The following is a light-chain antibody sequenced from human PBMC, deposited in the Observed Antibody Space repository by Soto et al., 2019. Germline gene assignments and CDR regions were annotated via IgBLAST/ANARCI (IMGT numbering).Light chain of an antibody. CDR1: QSVSGW. CDR2: DAS. CDR3: QQYNSYSWT. V-gene: IGKV1-5*01. J-gene: IGKJ1*01. Sequence: DIQMTPSPSTLSASVVDTVTVTCRASQSVSGWLAWYQQKPGEAPKLLIYDASTLESGVPSRFSGSGSGTEFSLTIKSLEPDDFATYYCQQYNSYSWTFGQGTKVDIK.